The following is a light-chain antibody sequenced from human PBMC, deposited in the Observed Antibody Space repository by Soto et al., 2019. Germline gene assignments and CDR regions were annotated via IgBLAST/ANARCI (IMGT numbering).Light chain of an antibody. V-gene: IGKV1-39*01. J-gene: IGKJ1*01. Sequence: DIQLTQSPSSLSASLGDRVTISCRASQSIGTYLNWFLQKPGKAPKLLIYVATSLQSGVPSRFSGSGSGTDFALTISSLQPEDVGIYYCHQSDSNPQTFGQGTRV. CDR3: HQSDSNPQT. CDR2: VAT. CDR1: QSIGTY.